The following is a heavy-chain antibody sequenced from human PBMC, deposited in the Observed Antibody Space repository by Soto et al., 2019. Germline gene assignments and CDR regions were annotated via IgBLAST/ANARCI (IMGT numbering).Heavy chain of an antibody. J-gene: IGHJ4*02. Sequence: SETLSLTCAVYGGSFSGYYWSWIRQPPGKGLEWIGEINHSGSTNYNPSLKSRVTISVDTSKNQFSLKLSSVTAADTAVYCCARGVALRWSKKKPFDYWGQGTLVTVSS. D-gene: IGHD4-17*01. CDR3: ARGVALRWSKKKPFDY. CDR2: INHSGST. CDR1: GGSFSGYY. V-gene: IGHV4-34*01.